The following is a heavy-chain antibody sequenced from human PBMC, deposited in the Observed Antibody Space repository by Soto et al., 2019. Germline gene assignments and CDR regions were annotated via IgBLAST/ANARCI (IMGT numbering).Heavy chain of an antibody. V-gene: IGHV3-53*01. D-gene: IGHD3-22*01. J-gene: IGHJ4*02. CDR3: ARRAYEYESSGYYPIFDY. CDR2: IYGGDDT. CDR1: GFTVSSNY. Sequence: GGSLRLSCAASGFTVSSNYMSWVRQAPGKGLEWVAVIYGGDDTYYPDSVQGRFTISRDNSKNMLYLQMNSLRAEDTAVYYCARRAYEYESSGYYPIFDYWGRGTLVTVYS.